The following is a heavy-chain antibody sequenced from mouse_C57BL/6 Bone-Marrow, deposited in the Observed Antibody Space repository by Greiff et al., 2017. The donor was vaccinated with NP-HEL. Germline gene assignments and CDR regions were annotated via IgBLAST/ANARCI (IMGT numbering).Heavy chain of an antibody. V-gene: IGHV1-18*01. CDR2: INPNNGGT. CDR1: GYTFTDYN. D-gene: IGHD1-1*01. J-gene: IGHJ3*01. CDR3: ARSHHYYGSEAWFAY. Sequence: VQLQQSGPELVKPGASVKIPCKASGYTFTDYNMDWVKQSHGKSLEWIGDINPNNGGTIYNQKFKGKATLTVDKSSSTAYMELRSLTSEDTAVYYCARSHHYYGSEAWFAYWGQGTLVTVSA.